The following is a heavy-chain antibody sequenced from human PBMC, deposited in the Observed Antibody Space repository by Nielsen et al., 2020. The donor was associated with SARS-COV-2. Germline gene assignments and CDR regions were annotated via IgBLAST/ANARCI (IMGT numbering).Heavy chain of an antibody. CDR2: ISVLKGET. Sequence: ASVKVSCKASGYTFNRFDISWVRQAPGQGLEWIGLISVLKGETNYAQKFRGRVSMTTDTSTNTAYMELGSLRSDDTAMYYCANSFHDYGDWFDSWGQGTLVTVSS. J-gene: IGHJ5*01. CDR1: GYTFNRFD. D-gene: IGHD4-17*01. CDR3: ANSFHDYGDWFDS. V-gene: IGHV1-18*01.